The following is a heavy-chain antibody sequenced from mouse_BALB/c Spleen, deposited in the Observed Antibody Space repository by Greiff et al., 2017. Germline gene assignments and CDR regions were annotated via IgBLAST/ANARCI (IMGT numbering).Heavy chain of an antibody. D-gene: IGHD4-1*01. CDR1: GYSITSDYA. CDR2: ISYSGST. J-gene: IGHJ2*01. Sequence: EVQGVESGPGLVKPSQSLSLTCTVTGYSITSDYAWNWIRQFPGNKLEWMGYISYSGSTSYNPSLKSRISITRDTSKNQFFLQLNSVTTEDTATYYCARETGTGFDYWGQGTTLTVSS. V-gene: IGHV3-2*02. CDR3: ARETGTGFDY.